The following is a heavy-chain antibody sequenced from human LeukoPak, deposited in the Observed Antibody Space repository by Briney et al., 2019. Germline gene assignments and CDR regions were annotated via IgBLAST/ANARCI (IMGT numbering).Heavy chain of an antibody. Sequence: SETLSLTCTVSGDSIRSYGYYWGWIRQPPGKGLEWIGSIYYSGSTYYNPSLKSRVTVSVDTSKNQFSLKLSSVTAADTAVYYCARTSWTPLGGIDYWGQGTLVTVSS. V-gene: IGHV4-39*07. D-gene: IGHD3/OR15-3a*01. J-gene: IGHJ4*02. CDR3: ARTSWTPLGGIDY. CDR1: GDSIRSYGYY. CDR2: IYYSGST.